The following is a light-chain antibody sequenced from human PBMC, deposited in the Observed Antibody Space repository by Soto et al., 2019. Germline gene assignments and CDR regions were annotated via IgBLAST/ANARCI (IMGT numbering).Light chain of an antibody. CDR2: DVS. CDR3: SSYTSSSTLV. Sequence: QSALTQPASVSGSRGQSITISCTGTSSDVGGHNYVSWYQQHPGKAPKLMIYDVSNRPSGVSNRFSGSKSGNTASLTISGLQAEDEDDYYCSSYTSSSTLVFGGGTKLTVL. CDR1: SSDVGGHNY. J-gene: IGLJ2*01. V-gene: IGLV2-14*01.